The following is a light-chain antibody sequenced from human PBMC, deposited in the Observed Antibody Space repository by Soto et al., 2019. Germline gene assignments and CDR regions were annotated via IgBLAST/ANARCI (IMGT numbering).Light chain of an antibody. J-gene: IGLJ1*01. Sequence: QSALTQPASASGSPGQSITISCAGTSSDVGGYNYVSWYQQHPGKAPKLIIYDVSNRPSGDSNRFSGSKSGNTASLTISGLQAEDEADYYCSSYTSSSGYVFGTGTKLTVL. CDR2: DVS. V-gene: IGLV2-14*01. CDR3: SSYTSSSGYV. CDR1: SSDVGGYNY.